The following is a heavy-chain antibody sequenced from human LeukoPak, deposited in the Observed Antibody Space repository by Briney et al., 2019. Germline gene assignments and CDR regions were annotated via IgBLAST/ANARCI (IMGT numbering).Heavy chain of an antibody. CDR2: IRYDGSNK. D-gene: IGHD3-3*01. J-gene: IGHJ4*02. CDR1: GFTFSSYG. V-gene: IGHV3-30*02. Sequence: GGSLRLSCAASGFTFSSYGMHWVRQAPGKGLEWVAFIRYDGSNKYYADSVKGRFTISRDNSKNTLYLQMNSLRAEDTAVYYCAKDRRVSVLRFLEWLNVFDYWGQGTLVTVSS. CDR3: AKDRRVSVLRFLEWLNVFDY.